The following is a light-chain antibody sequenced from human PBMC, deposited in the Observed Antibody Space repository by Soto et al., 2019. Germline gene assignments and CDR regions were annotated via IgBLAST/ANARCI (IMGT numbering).Light chain of an antibody. CDR2: GAA. CDR3: LQRSDWPRT. Sequence: EIVLTQSPATLSLSPGERATLSCRASQSVSRFLAWYQQKPGQAPRLLIYGAANRATGIPPRFRGSGSGTDFTRTISSLEPEDFAVYYCLQRSDWPRTFGQGTKLEI. CDR1: QSVSRF. V-gene: IGKV3-11*01. J-gene: IGKJ2*01.